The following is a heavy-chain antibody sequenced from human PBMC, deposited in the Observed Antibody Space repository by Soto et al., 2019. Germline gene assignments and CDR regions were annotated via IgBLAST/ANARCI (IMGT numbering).Heavy chain of an antibody. CDR2: ISAYNGNT. J-gene: IGHJ6*01. Sequence: VSSVKVCCKASGYTFTSYGISWVRQAPGQGHEWMGWISAYNGNTNYAQKLQGRVTMTTDTSTSTAYMELRSLRSDDTAVYYRARGSAGVTYGYYDYGMDVWR. V-gene: IGHV1-18*04. CDR3: ARGSAGVTYGYYDYGMDV. CDR1: GYTFTSYG. D-gene: IGHD2-15*01.